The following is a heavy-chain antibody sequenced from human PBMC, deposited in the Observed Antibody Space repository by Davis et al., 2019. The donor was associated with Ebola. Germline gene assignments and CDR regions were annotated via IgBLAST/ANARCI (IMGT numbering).Heavy chain of an antibody. CDR2: IYYSGST. Sequence: SETLSLTCAVYGGSFSDYYWSWIRQPPGKGLEWIGYIYYSGSTNYNPSLKSRVTISVDTSKNQFSLKLSSVTAADTAVYYCARVGTTVTTVWFDPWGQGTLVTVSS. CDR1: GGSFSDYY. D-gene: IGHD4-17*01. V-gene: IGHV4-59*12. CDR3: ARVGTTVTTVWFDP. J-gene: IGHJ5*02.